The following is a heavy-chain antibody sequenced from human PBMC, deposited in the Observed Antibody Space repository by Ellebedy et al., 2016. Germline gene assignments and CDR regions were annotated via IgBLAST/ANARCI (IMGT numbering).Heavy chain of an antibody. D-gene: IGHD6-19*01. CDR2: ISPSSGSTI. J-gene: IGHJ4*02. V-gene: IGHV3-48*02. Sequence: GESLKISXIVSGFTFTSYSMKWVRQTPGKGLEWVSYISPSSGSTIYYADSVKGRFTISRDNAKNSVYLQMNSLRDEDTAVYYCARDLGSITVWGQGTLVTVSS. CDR1: GFTFTSYS. CDR3: ARDLGSITV.